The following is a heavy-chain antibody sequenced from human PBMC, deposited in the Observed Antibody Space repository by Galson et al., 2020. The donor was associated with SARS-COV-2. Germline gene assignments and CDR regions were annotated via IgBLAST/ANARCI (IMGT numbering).Heavy chain of an antibody. Sequence: ASVKVSCKESGYTFTSIGITWVRQAPGQGLEWMGWMSANAGGTIYAQHPQGSVNMTRDTSTNTAYMELRNLRYDDTAIYYCTREVAGSSGYGYWGQGTLVTVSS. J-gene: IGHJ4*02. CDR1: GYTFTSIG. CDR2: MSANAGGT. V-gene: IGHV1-18*01. D-gene: IGHD5-12*01. CDR3: TREVAGSSGYGY.